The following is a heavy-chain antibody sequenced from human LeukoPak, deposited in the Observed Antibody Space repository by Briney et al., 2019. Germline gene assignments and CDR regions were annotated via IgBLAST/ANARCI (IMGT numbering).Heavy chain of an antibody. Sequence: PGGSLRLSCVASGFTFSSYGMHWVRQAPGKGLEWVAVISHDGSNKYYADSVKGRFTISRDNSKNTVYLQMNILRTEDTAGYYCARHYSYPCNSYSAYWGQGTLPTASS. CDR1: GFTFSSYG. CDR3: ARHYSYPCNSYSAY. CDR2: ISHDGSNK. J-gene: IGHJ4*02. D-gene: IGHD1-26*01. V-gene: IGHV3-30*03.